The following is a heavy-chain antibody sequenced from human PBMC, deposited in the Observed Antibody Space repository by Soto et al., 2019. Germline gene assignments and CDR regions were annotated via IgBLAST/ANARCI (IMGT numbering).Heavy chain of an antibody. V-gene: IGHV3-21*01. CDR3: ARDLSDHIAFDY. Sequence: EVQLVQSGGGLVKPGGSLTLSCAASGFTFSDNSVNWVRQAPGKGLEWVSSFSRTSDSLYYANSVKGRFTISRDNAQKSVYVQMNSLRAEDTAIYYCARDLSDHIAFDYWGQGALVTVSS. CDR2: FSRTSDSL. J-gene: IGHJ4*02. CDR1: GFTFSDNS. D-gene: IGHD2-21*01.